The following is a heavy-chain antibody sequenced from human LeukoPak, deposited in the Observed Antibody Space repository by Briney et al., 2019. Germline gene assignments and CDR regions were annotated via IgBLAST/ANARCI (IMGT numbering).Heavy chain of an antibody. CDR2: IYPSGST. J-gene: IGHJ4*02. CDR1: GYSISSGNYY. V-gene: IGHV4-30-2*01. Sequence: SETLSLTCTVSGYSISSGNYYWSWIRQPPGKGLEWIGYIYPSGSTYYNPSLKSRVTISVDRSKNQFSLKLSSVTAADTAVYYCARRIAAAGLFDYWGQGTLVTVSS. D-gene: IGHD6-13*01. CDR3: ARRIAAAGLFDY.